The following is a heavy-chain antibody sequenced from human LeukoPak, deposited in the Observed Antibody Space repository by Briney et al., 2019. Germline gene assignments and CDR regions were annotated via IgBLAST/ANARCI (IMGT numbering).Heavy chain of an antibody. CDR1: GFTLSSNS. CDR3: ARQPIVVVPAAISWFDP. J-gene: IGHJ5*02. V-gene: IGHV3-21*01. Sequence: PGGSLRLSCAASGFTLSSNSMNWVRQAPGEGLEWVSSISSSSSYIYYADSVKGRFTISRDNAKNSLYLQMNSLRAEDTAVYYCARQPIVVVPAAISWFDPWGQGTMVTVSS. CDR2: ISSSSSYI. D-gene: IGHD2-2*01.